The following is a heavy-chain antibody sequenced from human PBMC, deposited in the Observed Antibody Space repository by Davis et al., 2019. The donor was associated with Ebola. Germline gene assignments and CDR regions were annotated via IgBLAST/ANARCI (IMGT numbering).Heavy chain of an antibody. J-gene: IGHJ3*02. V-gene: IGHV1-69*13. CDR3: ARERFDAFDI. CDR2: IIPIFGKA. Sequence: AASVKVSCKASGGTFSSYAISWVRQAPGQGLEWMGGIIPIFGKANYAQKFQGRVTITADESTSTAYMELSSLRSEDTAVYYCARERFDAFDIWGQGTMVTVSS. CDR1: GGTFSSYA.